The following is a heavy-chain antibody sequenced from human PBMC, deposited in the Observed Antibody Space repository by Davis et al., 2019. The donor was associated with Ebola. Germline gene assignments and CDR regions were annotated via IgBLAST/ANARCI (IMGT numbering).Heavy chain of an antibody. Sequence: GGSLRLSCAASGFTFSDYYMSWIRQAPGKGLEWVANIKQDGSEKYYVDSVKGRFTISRDNAKNSLYLQMNSLRAEDTAVYYCARDSDIVVVVENYGMDVWGQGTTVTVSS. D-gene: IGHD2-15*01. V-gene: IGHV3-7*01. J-gene: IGHJ6*02. CDR1: GFTFSDYY. CDR2: IKQDGSEK. CDR3: ARDSDIVVVVENYGMDV.